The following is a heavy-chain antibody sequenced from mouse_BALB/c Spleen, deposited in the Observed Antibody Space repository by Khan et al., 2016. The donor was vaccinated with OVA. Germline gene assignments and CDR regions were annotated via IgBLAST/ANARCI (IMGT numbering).Heavy chain of an antibody. D-gene: IGHD1-1*01. CDR1: GFTFSNYA. CDR3: ARTPGYYGSNYFDY. J-gene: IGHJ2*01. CDR2: ISSGGTYT. Sequence: EVELVESGGGLVKPGGSLKLSCTVSGFTFSNYAMSWVRQPPEKRLEWVATISSGGTYTSYPHSVRGRFTISRDTANNTLYLQMNSLTSEDTAMLYCARTPGYYGSNYFDYWGQGTTLTVSS. V-gene: IGHV5-9-3*01.